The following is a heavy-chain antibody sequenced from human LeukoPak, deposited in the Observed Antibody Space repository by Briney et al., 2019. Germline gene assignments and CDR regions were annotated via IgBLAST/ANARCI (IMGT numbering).Heavy chain of an antibody. V-gene: IGHV1-69*04. D-gene: IGHD3-22*01. CDR3: ARARDYYDSSGYYPDDAFDI. CDR2: IIPIFGIA. J-gene: IGHJ3*02. CDR1: GGTFSSYA. Sequence: SVKVSCKASGGTFSSYAICWVRQAPGQGLEWMGRIIPIFGIANYAQKFQGRVTITADKSTSTAYMELSSLRSEDTAVYYCARARDYYDSSGYYPDDAFDIWGQGTMVTVSS.